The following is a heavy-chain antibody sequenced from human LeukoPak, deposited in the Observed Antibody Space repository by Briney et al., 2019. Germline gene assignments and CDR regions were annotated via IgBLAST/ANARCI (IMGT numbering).Heavy chain of an antibody. Sequence: ASVKVSCKASGYTFTSYYMHWVRQAPGQGLEWMGIINPSGGSTSYAQKFQGRVTMTRDMSTSTVYMELSSLRSEDTAVYYCARGRTGGQSGNAFDIWGQGTMVTVSS. D-gene: IGHD7-27*01. V-gene: IGHV1-46*01. CDR2: INPSGGST. CDR3: ARGRTGGQSGNAFDI. J-gene: IGHJ3*02. CDR1: GYTFTSYY.